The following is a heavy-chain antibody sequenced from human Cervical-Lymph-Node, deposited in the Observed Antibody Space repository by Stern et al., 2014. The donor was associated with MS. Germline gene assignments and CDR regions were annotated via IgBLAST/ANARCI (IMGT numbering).Heavy chain of an antibody. V-gene: IGHV1-69*12. Sequence: QDQLVQSGAEVKRPGSSVKVSCKASGGIFTDLAISWVRQAPRQGLEWMGGIIPVFGTANYAPKFQGRVTFTADESTSTVYMELSRLRSDDTAVYYCARDSDLGNGGYGMDVWGQGTTVTVSS. CDR1: GGIFTDLA. CDR2: IIPVFGTA. CDR3: ARDSDLGNGGYGMDV. D-gene: IGHD2-8*01. J-gene: IGHJ6*02.